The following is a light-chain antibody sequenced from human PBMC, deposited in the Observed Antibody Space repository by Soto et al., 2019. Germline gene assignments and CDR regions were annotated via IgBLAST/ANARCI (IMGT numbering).Light chain of an antibody. J-gene: IGKJ5*01. V-gene: IGKV3-15*01. CDR3: QQYNNWPPIT. CDR1: QSVSSS. Sequence: EIVMTHSPATLSVSPGERATLSCRASQSVSSSLAWYQQKAGQAPRLLIYGASTRATGIPARFSGSGSGTNFTLTISSLHSEDFAVYYCQQYNNWPPITFGQGTRLEIK. CDR2: GAS.